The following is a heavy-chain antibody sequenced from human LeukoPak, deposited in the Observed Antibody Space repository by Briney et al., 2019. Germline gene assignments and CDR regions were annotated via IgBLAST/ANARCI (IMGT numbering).Heavy chain of an antibody. Sequence: PGGSLTLSCAPSGLTSSGYKMNWGRQTPGKGRGWVSYISSSGSTIYYADSVKGRFTISRDNAKNSLYLQMNSLRAEDTAVYYCAELGITMIGGVWGKGTTVTISS. CDR3: AELGITMIGGV. V-gene: IGHV3-48*03. J-gene: IGHJ6*04. CDR2: ISSSGSTI. CDR1: GLTSSGYK. D-gene: IGHD3-10*02.